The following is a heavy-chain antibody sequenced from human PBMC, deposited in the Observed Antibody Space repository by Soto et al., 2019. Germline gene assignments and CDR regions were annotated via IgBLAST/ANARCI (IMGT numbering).Heavy chain of an antibody. Sequence: SETVSLTCAVYGGSFSGYYWSWIRQPPGKGLEWIGEINHSGSTNYNPSLKSRVTISVDTSKNQFSLKLSSVTAADTAVYYCARGRGSYYYYYGMDVWGQGTTVTVSS. J-gene: IGHJ6*02. CDR2: INHSGST. CDR3: ARGRGSYYYYYGMDV. D-gene: IGHD1-26*01. CDR1: GGSFSGYY. V-gene: IGHV4-34*01.